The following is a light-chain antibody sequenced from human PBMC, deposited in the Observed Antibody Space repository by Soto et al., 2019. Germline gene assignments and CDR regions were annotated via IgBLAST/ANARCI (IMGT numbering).Light chain of an antibody. J-gene: IGKJ5*01. CDR2: SAS. CDR3: QQRSNRPPIT. Sequence: DIVMTQSPVTLSVSPVQRGTLPCRSSQRISSNLAWHQQQPGQAPRLLIYSASTRATGVPARFSSSGSWTNFTLTISSLEPQDAALYYCQQRSNRPPITFGQGTRLEIK. CDR1: QRISSN. V-gene: IGKV3-15*01.